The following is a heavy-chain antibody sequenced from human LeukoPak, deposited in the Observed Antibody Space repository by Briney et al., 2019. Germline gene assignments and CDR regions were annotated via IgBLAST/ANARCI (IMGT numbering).Heavy chain of an antibody. J-gene: IGHJ4*02. CDR3: ARGQDVLRYFDWLLGFFY. CDR2: INHSGST. Sequence: SETLSLTCAVYGGSFSGYYWSWIRQPPGKGLEWIGEINHSGSTNYNPSLKSRVTISVDTSKNQFSLKLSSVTAADTAVYYCARGQDVLRYFDWLLGFFYWGRGTLVTVSS. CDR1: GGSFSGYY. V-gene: IGHV4-34*01. D-gene: IGHD3-9*01.